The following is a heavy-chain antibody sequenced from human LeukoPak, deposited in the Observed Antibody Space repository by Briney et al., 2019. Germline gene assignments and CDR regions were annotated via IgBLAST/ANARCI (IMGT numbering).Heavy chain of an antibody. CDR2: INPNSGGT. V-gene: IGHV1-2*02. J-gene: IGHJ5*02. CDR3: ARDPTGTTPNWFDP. D-gene: IGHD1-7*01. Sequence: EASVKVSCKASGYTFTGYYMHWVRQAPGQGLEWMGWINPNSGGTNYAQKFQGRVTMTRDTSISTAYMELSRLRSGDTAVYYCARDPTGTTPNWFDPWGQGTLVTVSS. CDR1: GYTFTGYY.